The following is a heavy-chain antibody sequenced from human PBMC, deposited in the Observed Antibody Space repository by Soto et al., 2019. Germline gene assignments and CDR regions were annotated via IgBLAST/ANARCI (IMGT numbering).Heavy chain of an antibody. Sequence: GGSLRLSCAASGFTFSSYWMHWVRQAPGKGLVWVSRINSDGSSTSYADSVKGRFTISRDNAKNTLYLQMNSLRAEDTAVYYCARSSYSSSLPWGYYYYGMDVWGQGTTVTVSS. CDR2: INSDGSST. D-gene: IGHD6-13*01. CDR3: ARSSYSSSLPWGYYYYGMDV. J-gene: IGHJ6*02. V-gene: IGHV3-74*01. CDR1: GFTFSSYW.